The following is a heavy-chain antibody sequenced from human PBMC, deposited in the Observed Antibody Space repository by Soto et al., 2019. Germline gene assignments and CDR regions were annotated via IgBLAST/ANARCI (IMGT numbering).Heavy chain of an antibody. CDR3: AHRPTDVSGSSSWFDS. CDR2: IYWDDDK. Sequence: QITLKESGPPLVEPTQTLTLTCTFSGFSLYTSGVGVAWIRQPPGKALEWLALIYWDDDKRYSPFVNNRVTITKDTSKNQVVLTMTNMDPLDTATYYCAHRPTDVSGSSSWFDSWGPGILVTVSS. J-gene: IGHJ5*01. CDR1: GFSLYTSGVG. D-gene: IGHD3-10*01. V-gene: IGHV2-5*02.